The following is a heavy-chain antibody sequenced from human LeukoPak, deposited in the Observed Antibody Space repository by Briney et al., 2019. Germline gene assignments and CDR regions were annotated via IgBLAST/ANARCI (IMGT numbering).Heavy chain of an antibody. CDR3: ANLEDSYGMDL. CDR2: IIPISGAP. Sequence: GASVKVSCKASGGALLTYAISWVRQAPGQGLEWMGGIIPISGAPKYAQKFQGRVTITADELTTTAYMELSSLRSEDTAVYYCANLEDSYGMDLWGQGTTVIVSS. J-gene: IGHJ6*02. V-gene: IGHV1-69*13. CDR1: GGALLTYA.